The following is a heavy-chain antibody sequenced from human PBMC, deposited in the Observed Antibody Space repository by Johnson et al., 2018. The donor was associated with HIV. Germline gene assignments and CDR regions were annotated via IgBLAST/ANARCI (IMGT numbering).Heavy chain of an antibody. CDR2: ISYDGSNK. CDR3: AGDRGGKGLGAFDI. CDR1: GFTFSSYG. J-gene: IGHJ3*02. Sequence: VQLVESGGGVVQPGRSLRLSCAASGFTFSSYGMHWVRQAPGQGLEWVAVISYDGSNKYYADSVKGRFTISRDNSKNTLYLQMNSLRAEDTAVYYCAGDRGGKGLGAFDIWGQGTMVTVSS. V-gene: IGHV3-30*03. D-gene: IGHD3-16*01.